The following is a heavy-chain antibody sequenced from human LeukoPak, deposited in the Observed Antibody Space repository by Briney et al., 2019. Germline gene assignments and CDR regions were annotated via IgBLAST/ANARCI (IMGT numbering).Heavy chain of an antibody. CDR3: ARGWELDYYYGMDV. V-gene: IGHV4-39*01. CDR2: IYYSGST. D-gene: IGHD6-19*01. J-gene: IGHJ6*02. CDR1: GGSISSSSYY. Sequence: SETLSLTCTVSGGSISSSSYYWGWIRQPPGKGLEWIGSIYYSGSTYYNPSLKSRVTISVDTSKNQFSLKPSSVTAADTAVYYCARGWELDYYYGMDVWGQGTTVTVSS.